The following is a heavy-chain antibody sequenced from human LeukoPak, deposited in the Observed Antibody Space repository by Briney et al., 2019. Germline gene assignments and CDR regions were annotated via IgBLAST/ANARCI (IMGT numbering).Heavy chain of an antibody. CDR1: GGSISSYY. CDR2: IYYSGST. Sequence: SETLSLTCTVSGGSISSYYWSWIRQPPGKGLEWIGYIYYSGSTNYNPSLKSRVTISVDTSKNQFSLKLSSVTAADTAVYYCARPGIAAALWYFDLWGRGTLVTVSS. D-gene: IGHD6-13*01. J-gene: IGHJ2*01. CDR3: ARPGIAAALWYFDL. V-gene: IGHV4-59*12.